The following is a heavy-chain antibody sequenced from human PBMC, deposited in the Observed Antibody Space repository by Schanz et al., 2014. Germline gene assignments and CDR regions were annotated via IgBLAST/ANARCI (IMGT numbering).Heavy chain of an antibody. J-gene: IGHJ4*02. CDR2: IYYSGST. CDR3: ARAAGPVDY. V-gene: IGHV4-59*12. D-gene: IGHD6-13*01. CDR1: GGSISNYY. Sequence: QVQLQESGPGLVKPSETLSLSCTVSGGSISNYYWTWIRQPAGKGLEWIGYIYYSGSTYYNPSLRGRFTIEVATAKNQFALILGSVTAADTAVYYCARAAGPVDYWGQGTLVTVSS.